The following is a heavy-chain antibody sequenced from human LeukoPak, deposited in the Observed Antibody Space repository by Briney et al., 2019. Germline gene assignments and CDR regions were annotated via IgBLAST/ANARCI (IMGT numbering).Heavy chain of an antibody. Sequence: GGSLRLSCAASGFTFSSYAMSWVRQAPGKGLEWVSAISGSGGSTYYADSVKGRFTISRENSKNTLYLQMNSLRAEDTAVYYCATVVVPAAMVGNAFDIWGQGTMVTVSS. J-gene: IGHJ3*02. V-gene: IGHV3-23*01. D-gene: IGHD2-2*01. CDR3: ATVVVPAAMVGNAFDI. CDR2: ISGSGGST. CDR1: GFTFSSYA.